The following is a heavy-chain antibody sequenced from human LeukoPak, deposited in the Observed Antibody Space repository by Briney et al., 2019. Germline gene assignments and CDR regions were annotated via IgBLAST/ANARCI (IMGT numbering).Heavy chain of an antibody. J-gene: IGHJ4*02. CDR1: GFTVSSDY. CDR3: GRELHYSSGRVFDY. V-gene: IGHV3-53*01. D-gene: IGHD3-10*01. Sequence: GRSMTLSCPAAGFTVSSDYVSWVRQAPGKGLEWVSVIYSGGSTYYADCVKGRFTIPRDNSKHPPTLRMNSLQAATTPVNTGGRELHYSSGRVFDYWGQATLVSVSS. CDR2: IYSGGST.